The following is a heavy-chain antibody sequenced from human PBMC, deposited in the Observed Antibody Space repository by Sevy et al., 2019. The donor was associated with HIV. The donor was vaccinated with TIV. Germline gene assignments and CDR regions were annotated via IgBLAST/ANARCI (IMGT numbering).Heavy chain of an antibody. J-gene: IGHJ3*02. CDR1: GFTFSTYN. CDR3: ARSWEQQLHDAFDI. CDR2: ITFSSNYI. V-gene: IGHV3-21*01. D-gene: IGHD6-13*01. Sequence: GGSLRLSYAASGFTFSTYNMNWVRQAPGKGLEWVSSITFSSNYIYYADSVKGRFTISRDNAKNSLYLQMNSLRAEDTAVYYCARSWEQQLHDAFDIWGQGTMVTVSS.